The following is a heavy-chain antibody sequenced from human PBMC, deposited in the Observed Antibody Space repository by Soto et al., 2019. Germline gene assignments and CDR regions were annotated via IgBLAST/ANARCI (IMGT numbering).Heavy chain of an antibody. CDR1: AESFGGYS. Sequence: QVRLQQWGAGLLKPSETLSLTCAVFAESFGGYSWSWVRQPPGKGLEWIGEIDHSGSTNYNPSLKSRVTISVGTSKNQFSLKLRPVTAADTAVYYCARSPTHFNYVWGNSTYWGRGTLVTVSS. CDR2: IDHSGST. J-gene: IGHJ4*02. D-gene: IGHD3-16*01. CDR3: ARSPTHFNYVWGNSTY. V-gene: IGHV4-34*02.